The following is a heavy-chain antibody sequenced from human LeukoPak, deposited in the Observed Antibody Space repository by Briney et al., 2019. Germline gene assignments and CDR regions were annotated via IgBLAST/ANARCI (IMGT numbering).Heavy chain of an antibody. D-gene: IGHD7-27*01. CDR2: IINSGGST. J-gene: IGHJ3*02. V-gene: IGHV3-23*01. CDR3: AKGTLGDM. Sequence: GGSLRLSCAASGFTFSSYAMSWVRQAPGKGLEWVSGIINSGGSTYYADSVKGRFTVSRDNSKNTLYLQMNSLRAEDTAVYYCAKGTLGDMWGQGTMVTVSP. CDR1: GFTFSSYA.